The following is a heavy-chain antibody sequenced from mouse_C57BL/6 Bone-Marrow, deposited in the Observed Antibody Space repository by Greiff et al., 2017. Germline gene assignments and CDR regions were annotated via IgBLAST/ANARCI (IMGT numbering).Heavy chain of an antibody. CDR1: GFSLTSYG. D-gene: IGHD2-4*01. V-gene: IGHV2-3*01. CDR3: ARLRRGRGGGY. J-gene: IGHJ2*01. CDR2: IWGDGST. Sequence: HVQLQQSGPGLVAPSQSLSITCTVSGFSLTSYGVSWVRQPPGKGLEWLGVIWGDGSTNYHSALISRLSISKDNSKSQVFLKLNSLQTDDTATYYGARLRRGRGGGYWGQGTTLTVSS.